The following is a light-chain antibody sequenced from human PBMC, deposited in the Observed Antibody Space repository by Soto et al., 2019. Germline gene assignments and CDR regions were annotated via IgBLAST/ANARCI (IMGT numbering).Light chain of an antibody. J-gene: IGLJ1*01. CDR1: SSDVGGYHY. CDR2: DVN. Sequence: QSVLTQPRSVSGSPGQSVTISCTGTSSDVGGYHYVSWYQHHPGKAPKLVIFDVNRRPSGVPHRFSGSKSGTSASLAITGLQAEDEADYYCQSYDSSLSGYVFGTGTKVTVL. V-gene: IGLV2-11*01. CDR3: QSYDSSLSGYV.